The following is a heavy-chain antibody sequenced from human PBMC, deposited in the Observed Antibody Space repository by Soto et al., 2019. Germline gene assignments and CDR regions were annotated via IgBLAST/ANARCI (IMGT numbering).Heavy chain of an antibody. D-gene: IGHD3-10*01. CDR3: AKDLSDYYGSGSYSGRYYYYGMDV. CDR1: GFTFSSYG. CDR2: ISYDGSNK. V-gene: IGHV3-30*18. Sequence: GGSLRLSCAASGFTFSSYGMHWVRQAPGKGLEWVAVISYDGSNKYYADSVKGRFTISRDNSKNTLYLQMNSLKAEDTAVYYCAKDLSDYYGSGSYSGRYYYYGMDVWGQGTTVTVSS. J-gene: IGHJ6*02.